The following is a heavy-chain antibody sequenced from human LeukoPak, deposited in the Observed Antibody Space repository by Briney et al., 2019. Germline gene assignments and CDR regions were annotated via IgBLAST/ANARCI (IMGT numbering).Heavy chain of an antibody. CDR1: GGTFSTYA. D-gene: IGHD3-9*01. V-gene: IGHV1-69*13. Sequence: SVKVSSKSAGGTFSTYAISWVRQAPGQGLEWMGGIIPLFRTANYAHKFQGRVRITADESTTTAHMELSSLRSEDTAMYYCARGFEAMPYYYYHALDVWGQGTTVTVSS. J-gene: IGHJ6*01. CDR2: IIPLFRTA. CDR3: ARGFEAMPYYYYHALDV.